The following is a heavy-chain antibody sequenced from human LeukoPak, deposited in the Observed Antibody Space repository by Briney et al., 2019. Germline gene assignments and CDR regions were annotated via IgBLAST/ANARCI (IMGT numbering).Heavy chain of an antibody. CDR3: VREGLECSGSSCQRAAFDY. V-gene: IGHV3-53*01. CDR1: GFTVSSNY. D-gene: IGHD2-2*01. Sequence: PGGSLRLSCAASGFTVSSNYMSWVHQAPGKGLEWVSVIYSGGSTYYADSVKGRFTISRDNAKNSLYLQMNSLRAEDTAVYYCVREGLECSGSSCQRAAFDYWGQGTLVTVSS. CDR2: IYSGGST. J-gene: IGHJ4*02.